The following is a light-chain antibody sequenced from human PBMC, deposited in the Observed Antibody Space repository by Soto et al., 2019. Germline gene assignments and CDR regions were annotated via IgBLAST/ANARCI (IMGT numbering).Light chain of an antibody. CDR1: QSVSSY. V-gene: IGKV3-11*01. CDR2: DAS. J-gene: IGKJ2*01. Sequence: EIVLTQSPATLSLSPGERATLSCRASQSVSSYLAWYQQKPGQAPRPVIYDASKRATGIPARFSGSGSGKDFTFTIRSLQPEDIAKYHCQQYDSLPSYTFAQVTNVDIK. CDR3: QQYDSLPSYT.